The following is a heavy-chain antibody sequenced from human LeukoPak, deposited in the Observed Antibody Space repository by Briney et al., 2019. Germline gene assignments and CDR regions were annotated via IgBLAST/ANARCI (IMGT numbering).Heavy chain of an antibody. V-gene: IGHV5-51*01. Sequence: GESLKISCKGSGYSFTNYWIGWVRQMPGKGLEWMGIIYPEDSDTKYSPSFQGQVTISVDKSISTAYLQRSNLKASDTAMYFCAAIQAAYDPGEPWGQGTLVNV. J-gene: IGHJ5*02. CDR1: GYSFTNYW. CDR3: AAIQAAYDPGEP. CDR2: IYPEDSDT. D-gene: IGHD5-12*01.